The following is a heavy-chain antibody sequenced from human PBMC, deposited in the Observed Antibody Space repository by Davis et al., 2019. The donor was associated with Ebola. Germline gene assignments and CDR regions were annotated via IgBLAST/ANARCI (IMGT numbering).Heavy chain of an antibody. CDR2: ISGSGGST. D-gene: IGHD3-22*01. J-gene: IGHJ4*02. V-gene: IGHV3-23*01. Sequence: GESLKISCAASGFTFSSYAMSWVRQAPGKGLEWVSAISGSGGSTYYADSVKGRFTISRDNSKNTLYLQMNSLRAEDTAVYYCEKGTITMIVVAYDYWGQGTLVIVSS. CDR1: GFTFSSYA. CDR3: EKGTITMIVVAYDY.